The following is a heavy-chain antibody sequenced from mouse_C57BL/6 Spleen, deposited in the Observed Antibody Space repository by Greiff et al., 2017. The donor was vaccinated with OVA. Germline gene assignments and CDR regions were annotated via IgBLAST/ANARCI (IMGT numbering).Heavy chain of an antibody. J-gene: IGHJ4*01. CDR3: THYYSNTYYSMDY. D-gene: IGHD2-5*01. Sequence: EVQLQQSGAELVRPGASVKLSCTASGFNIKDDYMHWVKQRPEQGLEWIGWIDPENGDTEYASKFQGKATITADTSSNTAYLQLSSLTSEDTAVYYCTHYYSNTYYSMDYWGQGTSVTVSS. CDR2: IDPENGDT. V-gene: IGHV14-4*01. CDR1: GFNIKDDY.